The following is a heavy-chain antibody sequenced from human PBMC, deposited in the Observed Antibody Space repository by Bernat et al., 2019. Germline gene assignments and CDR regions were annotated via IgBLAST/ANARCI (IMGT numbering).Heavy chain of an antibody. V-gene: IGHV4-34*01. D-gene: IGHD2-21*02. J-gene: IGHJ6*02. CDR2: INHSGST. Sequence: QVQLQQWGAGLLKPSETLSLTCAVYGGSFSGYYWSWIRQPPGKGLEWIGEINHSGSTNYNPSLKSRVTISVDTSKNQFSLKLSSVTAVDTAVYYCAREGDHYYYGMDVWGQGTTVTVSS. CDR1: GGSFSGYY. CDR3: AREGDHYYYGMDV.